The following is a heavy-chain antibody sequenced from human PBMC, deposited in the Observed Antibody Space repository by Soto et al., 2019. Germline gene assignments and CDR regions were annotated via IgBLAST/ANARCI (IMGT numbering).Heavy chain of an antibody. V-gene: IGHV1-46*01. Sequence: ASVKVSCKASGYTFTSYYMHWVRQAPGQGLEWMGIINPSGGSTSYAQKLQGRVTMTRDTSTSTVYMELSSLRSEDTAVYYCARDPYCSSTSCYIGVTGFDPWGQGTLVTVSS. J-gene: IGHJ5*02. CDR2: INPSGGST. CDR1: GYTFTSYY. CDR3: ARDPYCSSTSCYIGVTGFDP. D-gene: IGHD2-2*02.